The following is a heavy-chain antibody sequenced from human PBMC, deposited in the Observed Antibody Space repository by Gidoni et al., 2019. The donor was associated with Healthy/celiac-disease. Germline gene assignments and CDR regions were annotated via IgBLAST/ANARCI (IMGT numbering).Heavy chain of an antibody. Sequence: QLQLQESGPGLVKPSETLSLTCTFSGGSISSSSDYWGWIRQPPGKGLEWIGSIYYSGSTYYNPSLKSRVTISVDTSKNQFSLKLSSVTAADTAVYYCARQVVPAAIFGYWGQGTLVTVSS. CDR3: ARQVVPAAIFGY. D-gene: IGHD2-2*01. V-gene: IGHV4-39*01. J-gene: IGHJ4*02. CDR1: GGSISSSSDY. CDR2: IYYSGST.